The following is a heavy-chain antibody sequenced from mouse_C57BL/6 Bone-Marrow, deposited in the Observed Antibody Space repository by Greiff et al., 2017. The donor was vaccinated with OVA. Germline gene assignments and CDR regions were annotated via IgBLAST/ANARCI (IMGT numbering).Heavy chain of an antibody. D-gene: IGHD1-1*01. CDR1: GYTFTSYG. CDR2: IYPRSGNT. Sequence: VQRVESGAELARPGASVKLSCKASGYTFTSYGISWVKQRPGQGLEWIGEIYPRSGNTYYNEKFKGKATLTADKSSSTAYMELRNLTSEDSAVYFCASYYYYGSSFDYWGQGTTLTVSS. J-gene: IGHJ2*01. V-gene: IGHV1-81*01. CDR3: ASYYYYGSSFDY.